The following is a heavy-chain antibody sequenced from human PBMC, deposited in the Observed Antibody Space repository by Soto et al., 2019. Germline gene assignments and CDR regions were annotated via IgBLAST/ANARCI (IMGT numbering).Heavy chain of an antibody. CDR3: ARGLKWGLFDY. Sequence: EVRLVESGGGLVQTGGSLRLSCAASGFTFSRDWMHWVRQAPGKGLVWVSHLNRDGSSTSYADSVNGRFTISRDNARNTLFLQMNSLRAEDTAVYYCARGLKWGLFDYWGQGTLVTVSS. V-gene: IGHV3-74*01. J-gene: IGHJ4*02. CDR1: GFTFSRDW. D-gene: IGHD4-4*01. CDR2: LNRDGSST.